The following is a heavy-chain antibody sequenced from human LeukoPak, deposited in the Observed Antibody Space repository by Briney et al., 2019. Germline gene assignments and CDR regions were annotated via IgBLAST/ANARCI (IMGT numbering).Heavy chain of an antibody. J-gene: IGHJ3*02. Sequence: GGSLRLSCAASGFTFSSYSMNWVRQAPGKGLEWVSSISSGSSYIYYADSVKGRFTISRDNAKNSLYLQMNSLRAEDTAVYYCARERYYDSSGTDAFDIWGQGTMVTVSS. D-gene: IGHD3-22*01. CDR1: GFTFSSYS. CDR3: ARERYYDSSGTDAFDI. CDR2: ISSGSSYI. V-gene: IGHV3-21*01.